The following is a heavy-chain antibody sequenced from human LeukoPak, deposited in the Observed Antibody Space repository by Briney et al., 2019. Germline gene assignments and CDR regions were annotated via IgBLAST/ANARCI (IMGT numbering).Heavy chain of an antibody. CDR3: AKGGGNYGSEALDY. V-gene: IGHV3-30*18. Sequence: GGSLRLSCAASGFSFISYGMHWVRQAPGKGLEWVGVISDDGRRKDYADSVKGRFTISRDNSKNTLYLQMNSLRAEDTAVYYCAKGGGNYGSEALDYWGQGTLVTVSS. D-gene: IGHD3-10*01. J-gene: IGHJ4*02. CDR2: ISDDGRRK. CDR1: GFSFISYG.